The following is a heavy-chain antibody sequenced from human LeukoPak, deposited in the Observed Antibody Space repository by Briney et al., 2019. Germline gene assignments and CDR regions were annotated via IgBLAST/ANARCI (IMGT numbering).Heavy chain of an antibody. D-gene: IGHD2-2*01. CDR1: GGSISSSSLY. Sequence: SETLSLTCTVSGGSISSSSLYWDWIRQPPGKGPEWIGTVYYSGSTYYNPSLKSRVTISVDTSKNQFSLKLSSVTAADTALYYCARNASSLGAGAFDIWGQGTMVTVSS. CDR3: ARNASSLGAGAFDI. V-gene: IGHV4-39*01. J-gene: IGHJ3*02. CDR2: VYYSGST.